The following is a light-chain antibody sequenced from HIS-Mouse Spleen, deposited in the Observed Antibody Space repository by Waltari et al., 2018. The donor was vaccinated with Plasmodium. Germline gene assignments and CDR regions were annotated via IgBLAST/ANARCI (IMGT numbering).Light chain of an antibody. CDR3: QQYGSSPPYT. J-gene: IGKJ2*01. Sequence: EIVLTQSPGTLSLSPGERATLSCRASQSVSSSYLAWYQQKPGQAPRLLIYGASSRAPGIADRFSGSGSGTDFTLTISRLEPEDFAVYYCQQYGSSPPYTFGQGTKLEIK. V-gene: IGKV3-20*01. CDR1: QSVSSSY. CDR2: GAS.